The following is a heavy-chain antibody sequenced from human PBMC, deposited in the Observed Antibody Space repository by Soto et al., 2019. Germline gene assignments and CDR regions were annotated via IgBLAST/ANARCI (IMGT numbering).Heavy chain of an antibody. CDR3: ARGDWSSGY. CDR2: ISNAASSI. J-gene: IGHJ4*02. CDR1: GFTFSGYG. V-gene: IGHV3-48*01. Sequence: EVKLVESGGKLEQPGGSLRLSCAASGFTFSGYGMNWVRQAPGKGLEWVSYISNAASSIYYADSVKGRFTVSRDNAKGSLYLQMDSLRAEDTAVYYCARGDWSSGYWGQGTLVTVSS. D-gene: IGHD1-1*01.